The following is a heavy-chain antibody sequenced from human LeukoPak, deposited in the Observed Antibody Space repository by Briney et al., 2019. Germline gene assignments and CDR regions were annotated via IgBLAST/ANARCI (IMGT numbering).Heavy chain of an antibody. V-gene: IGHV3-23*01. Sequence: GGSLRLSCAASGFTFSSYAMSWVRQAPGKRLEWVSAINGGGGRTYYGDSMKGRFNISRNHSKNTLYLKLNSLGAEHTDVYYRAKESAWSYGFWSAYCHFDYWGQGTLVTVSS. CDR1: GFTFSSYA. CDR3: AKESAWSYGFWSAYCHFDY. CDR2: INGGGGRT. D-gene: IGHD3-3*01. J-gene: IGHJ4*02.